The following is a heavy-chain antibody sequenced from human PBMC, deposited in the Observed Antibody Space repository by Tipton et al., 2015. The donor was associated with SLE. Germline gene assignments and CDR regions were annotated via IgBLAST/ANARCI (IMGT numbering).Heavy chain of an antibody. CDR1: GYSISSSSY. CDR3: ARGAKERITLVRVRPYYFHY. Sequence: TLSLTCAVSGYSISSSSYWGWIRQPPGKGLEWIGTSYQNGNTYYNPSLKSRVTISVDRPKHQFSLKLSSVTAADTSVYYCARGAKERITLVRVRPYYFHYWGQGGLVTVSS. CDR2: SYQNGNT. V-gene: IGHV4-38-2*01. J-gene: IGHJ4*01. D-gene: IGHD3-10*01.